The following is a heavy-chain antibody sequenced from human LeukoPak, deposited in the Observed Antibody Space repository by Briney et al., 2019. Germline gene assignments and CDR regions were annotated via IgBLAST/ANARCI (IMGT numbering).Heavy chain of an antibody. CDR1: GGSFSGHY. J-gene: IGHJ4*02. CDR3: ASGQYYDLWSGYYVD. D-gene: IGHD3-3*01. V-gene: IGHV4-34*01. CDR2: INHSGST. Sequence: SETLSLTCAVYGGSFSGHYWSWIRQPPGKGLEWIGEINHSGSTNYNQSLESRVTISVDTSKNHFSLKLSSVTAAYTAVYYCASGQYYDLWSGYYVDWGQGTLVTVSA.